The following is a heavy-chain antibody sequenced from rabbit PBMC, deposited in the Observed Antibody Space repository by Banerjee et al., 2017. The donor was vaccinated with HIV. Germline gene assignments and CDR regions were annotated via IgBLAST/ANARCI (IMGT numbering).Heavy chain of an antibody. CDR3: ARTFFGGGWNIDL. J-gene: IGHJ4*01. D-gene: IGHD5-1*01. Sequence: QSLEESGGDLDKPGASLTLTCTASGFSFSSGYDMCWVRQAPGKGLEWIGCIHTGSTITYYASWAEGRFTISKTSSTVDLKMTSLTVADTATYFCARTFFGGGWNIDLWGQGTLVTVS. V-gene: IGHV1S40*01. CDR1: GFSFSSGYD. CDR2: IHTGSTIT.